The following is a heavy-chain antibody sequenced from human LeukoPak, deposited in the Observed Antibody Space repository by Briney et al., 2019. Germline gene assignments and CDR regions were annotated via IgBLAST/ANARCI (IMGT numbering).Heavy chain of an antibody. Sequence: GGSLTLSCAASGFTASTYYMHCLRHAPEEGLEGVSIIYSGGDTSYADSVKGRFTISRDNSKNTLSLQMNSLRAEDTAVYFCARVGDHFQWGVDLWGRGTLVTVSS. CDR3: ARVGDHFQWGVDL. V-gene: IGHV3-53*01. CDR1: GFTASTYY. J-gene: IGHJ2*01. CDR2: IYSGGDT. D-gene: IGHD1-26*01.